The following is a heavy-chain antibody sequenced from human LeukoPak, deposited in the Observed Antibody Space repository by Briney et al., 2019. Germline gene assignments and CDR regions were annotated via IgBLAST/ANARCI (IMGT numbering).Heavy chain of an antibody. CDR1: GHTFTGYY. V-gene: IGHV1-2*02. D-gene: IGHD5-12*01. CDR3: ARELVPGDGYSGYDSNFDY. Sequence: ASVKVSCKASGHTFTGYYMHWVRRAPGEGLEWMGWINPNSGGTNYAQKFQGRVTMTRDTSISTAYMELSRLRSDDTAVYYCARELVPGDGYSGYDSNFDYWGQGTLVTVSS. CDR2: INPNSGGT. J-gene: IGHJ4*02.